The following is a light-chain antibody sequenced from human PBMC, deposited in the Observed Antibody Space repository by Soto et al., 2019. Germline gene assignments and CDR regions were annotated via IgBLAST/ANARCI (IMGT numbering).Light chain of an antibody. CDR2: GAS. Sequence: EIVLTQSPGTLSLSPGERATLSCRASQSVSSSYSAWYQQKPGQAPRLLIYGASSRATGIPDRFSGSGSGTDFTLTISRLEPEDFAVYYCQQYGSSPQTFGQGTKVDI. CDR1: QSVSSSY. CDR3: QQYGSSPQT. J-gene: IGKJ1*01. V-gene: IGKV3-20*01.